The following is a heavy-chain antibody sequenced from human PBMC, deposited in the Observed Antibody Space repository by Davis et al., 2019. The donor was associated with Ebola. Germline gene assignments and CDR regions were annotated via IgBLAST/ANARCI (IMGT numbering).Heavy chain of an antibody. CDR2: INAGNGNT. CDR3: AGNPRRLVAYFDN. Sequence: ASVKVSCKASGYTFTGYYMHWVRQAPGQRLEWMGWINAGNGNTKYSQKFQGRLTIIADESTSTAYLELSSLTYEDTAVYYCAGNPRRLVAYFDNWGQGTLVTVSS. CDR1: GYTFTGYY. J-gene: IGHJ4*02. V-gene: IGHV1/OR15-3*01. D-gene: IGHD6-6*01.